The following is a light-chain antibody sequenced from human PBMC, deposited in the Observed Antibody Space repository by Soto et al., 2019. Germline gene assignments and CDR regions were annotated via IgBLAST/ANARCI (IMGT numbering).Light chain of an antibody. V-gene: IGKV3-20*01. CDR3: QHYGSSSYT. J-gene: IGKJ2*01. CDR1: QSVSSSY. Sequence: EVVLTQSPGTLSLSPGERATLSCRASQSVSSSYLAWYQHKPGQAPRLLIYGASNRAPGIPDRFSGSGSGKDFTLTITRLEPEDVSVYYCQHYGSSSYTFGQWTTLEIK. CDR2: GAS.